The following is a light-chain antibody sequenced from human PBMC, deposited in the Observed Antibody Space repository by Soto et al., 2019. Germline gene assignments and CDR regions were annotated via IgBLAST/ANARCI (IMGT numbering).Light chain of an antibody. CDR1: SSDGGSYNI. Sequence: QSALTQPASVSGSPGQSITISCTGTSSDGGSYNIVSWYQQHPGKAPKLMIQEVTKRTSGVSNRFSGSKSGNTASLTISGLQAEDEADYYCSSYAGTSTFVVFGGGTKLTVL. V-gene: IGLV2-23*02. CDR2: EVT. J-gene: IGLJ2*01. CDR3: SSYAGTSTFVV.